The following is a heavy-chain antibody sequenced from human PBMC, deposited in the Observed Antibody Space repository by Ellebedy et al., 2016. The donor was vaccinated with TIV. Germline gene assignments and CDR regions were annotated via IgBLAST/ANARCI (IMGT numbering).Heavy chain of an antibody. CDR1: GYTFTGYY. V-gene: IGHV1-2*02. CDR3: AKPLIRGWNWFDS. CDR2: INPNDGGT. Sequence: AASVKVSCKASGYTFTGYYMQWARQAPGEGLEWMGWINPNDGGTNFAQKFQGRVTMTTDTSISTAYMELSRLTSDDTAVYYCAKPLIRGWNWFDSWGQGTLVTVSS. D-gene: IGHD4-23*01. J-gene: IGHJ5*01.